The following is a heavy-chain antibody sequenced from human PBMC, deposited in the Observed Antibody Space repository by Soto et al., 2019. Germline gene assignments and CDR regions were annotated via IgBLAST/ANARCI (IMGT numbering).Heavy chain of an antibody. D-gene: IGHD6-13*01. CDR3: ARDQGGPYSTSTLC. J-gene: IGHJ4*02. Sequence: QVQLVESGGGVVQPGRSLRLSCAASGFTFSSYAMHWVRQAPGKGLEWVAVISYDGSNEYYADSVKGRFTISRDNSNNTLYLQMKSLRAEEKAVYYCARDQGGPYSTSTLCWGQGTLVTVSS. V-gene: IGHV3-30-3*01. CDR2: ISYDGSNE. CDR1: GFTFSSYA.